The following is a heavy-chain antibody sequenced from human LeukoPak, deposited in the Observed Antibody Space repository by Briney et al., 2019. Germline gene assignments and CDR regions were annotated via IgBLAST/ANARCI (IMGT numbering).Heavy chain of an antibody. V-gene: IGHV4-34*01. Sequence: PSETLSLTCAVYGGSFSGYYWSWIRQPPGKGLEWIGEINHSGSTNYNPSLKSRVTISVDTSKNQFSLKLSSVTAADTAVYYCARGRRIAAAGLYYFDYWGQGTLVTVSS. J-gene: IGHJ4*02. CDR3: ARGRRIAAAGLYYFDY. D-gene: IGHD6-13*01. CDR2: INHSGST. CDR1: GGSFSGYY.